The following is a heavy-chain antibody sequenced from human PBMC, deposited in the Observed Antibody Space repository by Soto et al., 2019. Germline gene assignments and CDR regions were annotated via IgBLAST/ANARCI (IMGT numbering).Heavy chain of an antibody. CDR3: AKETVVIKDWFDP. Sequence: GASVKVSCKASGYTFTSYGISWVRQAPGQGLEWMGWISAYNGNTSYAQKLQGRVTMTTDTSTSTAYMELRSLRAEDTAVYFCAKETVVIKDWFDPWGQGILVTVSS. J-gene: IGHJ5*02. CDR1: GYTFTSYG. D-gene: IGHD2-15*01. CDR2: ISAYNGNT. V-gene: IGHV1-18*01.